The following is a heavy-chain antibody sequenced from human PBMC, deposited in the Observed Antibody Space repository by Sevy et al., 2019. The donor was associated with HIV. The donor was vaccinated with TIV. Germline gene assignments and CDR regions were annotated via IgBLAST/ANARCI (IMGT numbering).Heavy chain of an antibody. Sequence: WGSLRLSCAASGFTFRNFSINWVRQAPGKGLEWVSSISGNGYYKYFADSVKGRFTISRDNAKNSLDLQMNSLRAEDTAVYYFARVFSSGSVIYYFDYWGQGIQVTVSS. CDR3: ARVFSSGSVIYYFDY. D-gene: IGHD3-22*01. CDR2: ISGNGYYK. J-gene: IGHJ4*02. CDR1: GFTFRNFS. V-gene: IGHV3-21*01.